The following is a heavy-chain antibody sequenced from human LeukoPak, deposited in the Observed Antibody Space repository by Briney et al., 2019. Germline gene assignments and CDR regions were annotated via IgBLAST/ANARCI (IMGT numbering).Heavy chain of an antibody. Sequence: SETLSLTCTVSGGSISSYYWSWIRQPPGKGLEWIGYIYTSGSTNYNPSLKSRLTTSVDTSKNQFPLQLSSVTAADTAVYYCARLSYYYYYMDVWGKGTTVTVSS. CDR1: GGSISSYY. J-gene: IGHJ6*03. CDR2: IYTSGST. CDR3: ARLSYYYYYMDV. V-gene: IGHV4-4*08.